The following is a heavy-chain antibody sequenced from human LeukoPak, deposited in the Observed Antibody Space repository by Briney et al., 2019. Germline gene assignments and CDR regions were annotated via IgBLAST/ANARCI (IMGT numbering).Heavy chain of an antibody. V-gene: IGHV1-24*01. J-gene: IGHJ4*02. Sequence: GASVKVSCKVSGYTPTKLSMHWVRQAPGKGLEWMGGFDPEDGETIYAQKFQGRVTMTEDTSTDTAYMELSSLRSEDTAVYYCATLPKYYYDSSGYPYYFDYWGQGTLVTVSS. D-gene: IGHD3-22*01. CDR1: GYTPTKLS. CDR3: ATLPKYYYDSSGYPYYFDY. CDR2: FDPEDGET.